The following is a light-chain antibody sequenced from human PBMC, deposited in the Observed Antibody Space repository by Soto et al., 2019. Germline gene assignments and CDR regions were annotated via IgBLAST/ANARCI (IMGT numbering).Light chain of an antibody. Sequence: QSALTQPASVSGSPGPSITISCTGTSSDVEIYNLVSWYKQHPGKAPKLLIYEVNKRPSGVSNRFPGSKSGNTASLTIAGLQAEDEADYYCSSYAGSSTLVFGGGTKLTVL. CDR1: SSDVEIYNL. V-gene: IGLV2-23*02. CDR3: SSYAGSSTLV. J-gene: IGLJ3*02. CDR2: EVN.